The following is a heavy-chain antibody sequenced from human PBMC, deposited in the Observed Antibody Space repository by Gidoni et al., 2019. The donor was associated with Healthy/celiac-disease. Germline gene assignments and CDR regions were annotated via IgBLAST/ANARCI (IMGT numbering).Heavy chain of an antibody. CDR2: SSAYNGNT. CDR3: ARDAYQLLYPHFFDY. D-gene: IGHD2-2*02. V-gene: IGHV1-18*01. Sequence: VQLVQSGAEVKKPGASVKVSCTASGYTFTSYGISWVRQAPGQGLEWMGWSSAYNGNTNYAQKLQGRVTMTTDTSTSTAYMELRSLRSDDTAVYYCARDAYQLLYPHFFDYWGQGTLVTVSS. CDR1: GYTFTSYG. J-gene: IGHJ4*02.